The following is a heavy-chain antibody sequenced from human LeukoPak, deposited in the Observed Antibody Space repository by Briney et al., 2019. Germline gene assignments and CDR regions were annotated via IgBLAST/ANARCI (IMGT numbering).Heavy chain of an antibody. CDR3: CGYGSSGYPY. Sequence: PGGSLKLSCTASGFTFSGSAMHWVRQASGKGLEWVGRIRTKANSYATAYAASVTGRFTISRDDSKNTAYLQMNSLKTEDTAVYYCCGYGSSGYPYWGQGTLVTVSS. CDR1: GFTFSGSA. D-gene: IGHD3-22*01. J-gene: IGHJ4*02. V-gene: IGHV3-73*01. CDR2: IRTKANSYAT.